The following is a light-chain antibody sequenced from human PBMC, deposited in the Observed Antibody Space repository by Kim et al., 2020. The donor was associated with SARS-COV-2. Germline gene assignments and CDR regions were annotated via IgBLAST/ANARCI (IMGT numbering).Light chain of an antibody. J-gene: IGKJ1*01. CDR1: QGISSY. CDR3: QQYYSYRRT. CDR2: AAS. Sequence: AIRMTQSPSSFSASTGDRVTITCQASQGISSYLAWYQQKPGEAPKLLIYAASTLQSGVPSRFSGSGSGTDFTLTISCLQSEDFATYYCQQYYSYRRTFGQETKV. V-gene: IGKV1-8*01.